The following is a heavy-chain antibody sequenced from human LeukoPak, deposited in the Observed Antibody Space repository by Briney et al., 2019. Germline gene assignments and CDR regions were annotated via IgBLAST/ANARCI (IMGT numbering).Heavy chain of an antibody. CDR3: ARELSVAKLDC. J-gene: IGHJ4*02. CDR1: GFSFSDYG. Sequence: GRSLRLSCAASGFSFSDYGIHWVRQAPGKGLEWVAVISDDGGNEYYADSVKGRFTISRDNSENSLYLQMSSLRAEDTAVYYCARELSVAKLDCWGQGTLVTVSS. D-gene: IGHD5-12*01. V-gene: IGHV3-30*03. CDR2: ISDDGGNE.